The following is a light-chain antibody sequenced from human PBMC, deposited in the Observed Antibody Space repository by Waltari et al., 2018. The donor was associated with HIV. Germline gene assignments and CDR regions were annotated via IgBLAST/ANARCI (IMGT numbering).Light chain of an antibody. J-gene: IGLJ2*01. CDR3: SSYANKNGFYVV. CDR2: EVT. CDR1: KSDIGGYNY. Sequence: QSALTQPPSASGSPGQSVTLSCTGTKSDIGGYNYVSWYQQPPGKAPKLVISEVTKLPSGVPDRFSGSKSGTTASLTVSGLQAEDEADYYCSSYANKNGFYVVFGGGTRLTVL. V-gene: IGLV2-8*01.